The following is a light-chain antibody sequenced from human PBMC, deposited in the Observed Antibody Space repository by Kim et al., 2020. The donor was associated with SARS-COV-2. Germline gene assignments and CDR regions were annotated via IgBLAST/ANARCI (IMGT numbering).Light chain of an antibody. V-gene: IGKV1-39*01. Sequence: SASVVDTVTITCQASQSIVIYLNWYQHKPGTAPKLLISATSNLQSGVPSRFSGSGSGTDFSLTISGLQPEDFATYYCQQFYTVPTFGQGTKLEIK. CDR2: ATS. J-gene: IGKJ2*01. CDR3: QQFYTVPT. CDR1: QSIVIY.